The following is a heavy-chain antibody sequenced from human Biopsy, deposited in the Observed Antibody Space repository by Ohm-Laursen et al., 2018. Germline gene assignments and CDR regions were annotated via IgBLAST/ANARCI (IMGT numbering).Heavy chain of an antibody. D-gene: IGHD5-24*01. CDR3: ASAGYNPDWNFDL. V-gene: IGHV4-59*12. CDR1: GGPIDSYY. Sequence: SEALSLTCTVSGGPIDSYYWSWIWQPPGQALEWIGYIYFTGRNSYNSSLKSRVTMSVNTSKKQFSLRLSSVTAADTAVYYCASAGYNPDWNFDLWGRGTRVTVSS. J-gene: IGHJ2*01. CDR2: IYFTGRN.